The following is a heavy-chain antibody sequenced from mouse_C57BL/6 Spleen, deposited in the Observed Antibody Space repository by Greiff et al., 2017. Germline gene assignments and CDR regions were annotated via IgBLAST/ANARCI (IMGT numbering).Heavy chain of an antibody. V-gene: IGHV1-81*01. CDR2: IYPRSGTT. CDR1: GYTFTSYG. CDR3: ARYYSCSSLYYFDY. Sequence: VQLQQSGAELARPGASVKLSCKASGYTFTSYGISWVKQRTGQGLEWIGEIYPRSGTTYYNEKFKGKATLTADKSSSTAYMELRSLTSEDSAVFFCARYYSCSSLYYFDYWGQGTTLTVSS. D-gene: IGHD1-1*01. J-gene: IGHJ2*01.